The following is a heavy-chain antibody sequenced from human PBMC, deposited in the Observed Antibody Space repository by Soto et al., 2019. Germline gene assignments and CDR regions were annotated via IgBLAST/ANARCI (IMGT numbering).Heavy chain of an antibody. D-gene: IGHD6-13*01. CDR2: VYPSGNT. CDR1: GSSVSGDFY. CDR3: VVYSASYNWFGR. V-gene: IGHV4-38-2*01. J-gene: IGHJ5*02. Sequence: PSQTLSLTCAVSGSSVSGDFYCAWIRQPPGKGLEWIGSVYPSGNTYYLPSLRGRISLSIDTSKNQISLTLTSVTAADTALFYCVVYSASYNWFGRWGQGTLVTVSS.